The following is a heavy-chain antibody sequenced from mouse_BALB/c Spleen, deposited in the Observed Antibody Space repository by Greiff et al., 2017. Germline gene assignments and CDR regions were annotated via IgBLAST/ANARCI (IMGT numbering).Heavy chain of an antibody. D-gene: IGHD1-1*01. V-gene: IGHV5-9-3*01. CDR3: ASAYYYGSSSRYWYFDV. CDR2: ISSGGSYT. J-gene: IGHJ1*01. CDR1: GFTFSSYA. Sequence: EVHLVESGGGLVKPGGSLKLYCAASGFTFSSYAMSWVRQTPEKRLEWVATISSGGSYTYYPDSVKGRFTISRDNATNTLYLQMSSLRSEDTAMYYCASAYYYGSSSRYWYFDVWGAGTTVSVAS.